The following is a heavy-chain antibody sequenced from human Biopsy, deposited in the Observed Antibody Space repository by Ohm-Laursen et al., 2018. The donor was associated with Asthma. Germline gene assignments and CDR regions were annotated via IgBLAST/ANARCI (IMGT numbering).Heavy chain of an antibody. CDR2: IYSGGTS. V-gene: IGHV3-53*01. D-gene: IGHD3-22*01. CDR1: GFSFSNFA. J-gene: IGHJ4*02. Sequence: SLRLSCAASGFSFSNFAIHWVRQAPGKGLEWVSVIYSGGTSHTADSVRGRFTISRDYSKNTLYLQMHSLRAEDTAVYYCARGDSSNWSHYHFDYWGQGTLVTVSS. CDR3: ARGDSSNWSHYHFDY.